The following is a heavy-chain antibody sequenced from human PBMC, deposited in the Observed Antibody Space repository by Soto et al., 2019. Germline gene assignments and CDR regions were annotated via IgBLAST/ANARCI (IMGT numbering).Heavy chain of an antibody. D-gene: IGHD1-26*01. CDR3: ARDVESGSSQYYYYYYGMDV. CDR1: GFTCSSYA. J-gene: IGHJ6*02. CDR2: ISYDGSNK. Sequence: GGSLRLSCADSGFTCSSYAMHWVRQAPGKGLEWVAVISYDGSNKYYADSVKGRFTISRDNSKNTLYLQMNSLGAEDTAVYYCARDVESGSSQYYYYYYGMDVWGQGTTVTVSS. V-gene: IGHV3-30-3*01.